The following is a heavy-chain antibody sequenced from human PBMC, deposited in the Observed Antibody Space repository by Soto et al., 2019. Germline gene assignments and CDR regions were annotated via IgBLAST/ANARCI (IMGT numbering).Heavy chain of an antibody. CDR2: ISYDGSNK. D-gene: IGHD2-21*01. V-gene: IGHV3-30*18. Sequence: QVQLVESGGGVVQPGRSLRLSCAASGFTFSSYGMHWVRQAPGKGLEWVAVISYDGSNKYYADSVKGRFTISRDNSKNTLYLQMNSLRAEDTAVYYCAKSFDSRDAFDIWGQGTMVTVSS. CDR3: AKSFDSRDAFDI. J-gene: IGHJ3*02. CDR1: GFTFSSYG.